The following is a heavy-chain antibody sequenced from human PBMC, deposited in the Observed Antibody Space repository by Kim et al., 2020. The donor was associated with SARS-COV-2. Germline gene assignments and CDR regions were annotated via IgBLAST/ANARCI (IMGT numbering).Heavy chain of an antibody. J-gene: IGHJ3*02. D-gene: IGHD3-10*01. V-gene: IGHV4-39*02. CDR1: GGSISSSSYY. CDR3: ARERYGSGKDALDI. CDR2: IYYSGST. Sequence: SETLSLTCTVSGGSISSSSYYWGWIRQPPGKGLEWIGSIYYSGSTYYNPSLKSRVTISVDTSKNQFSLKLSSVTAADTAVYYCARERYGSGKDALDIWGRGTMVTVPS.